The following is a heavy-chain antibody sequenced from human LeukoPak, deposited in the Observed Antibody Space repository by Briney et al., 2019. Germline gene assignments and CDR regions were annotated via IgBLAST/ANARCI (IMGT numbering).Heavy chain of an antibody. CDR3: ARLGDYYDSRIDY. J-gene: IGHJ4*02. D-gene: IGHD3-22*01. Sequence: SETLSLTCTVSGGSISSYYWSWIRQPPGKGLEWIGYIYYSGSTNYNPSLKSRVTISVDTSKNQFSLKLSSVTAADTAAYYCARLGDYYDSRIDYWGQGTLVTVSS. CDR1: GGSISSYY. CDR2: IYYSGST. V-gene: IGHV4-59*01.